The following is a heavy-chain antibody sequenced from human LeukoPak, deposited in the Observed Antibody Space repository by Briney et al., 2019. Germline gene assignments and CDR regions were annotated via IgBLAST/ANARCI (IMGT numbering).Heavy chain of an antibody. CDR1: GGSISSYY. CDR2: IYYSGST. CDR3: ARVGYYDFWSGYYGLEDNWFDP. D-gene: IGHD3-3*01. V-gene: IGHV4-59*01. Sequence: SETLSLTCTVSGGSISSYYWSWIRQPPGKGLEWIGYIYYSGSTNYNPSLKSRVTIPVDTSKNQFSLKLSSVTAADTAVYYCARVGYYDFWSGYYGLEDNWFDPWGQGTLVTVSS. J-gene: IGHJ5*02.